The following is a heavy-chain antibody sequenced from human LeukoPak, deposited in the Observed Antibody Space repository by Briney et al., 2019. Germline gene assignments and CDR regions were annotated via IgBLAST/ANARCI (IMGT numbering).Heavy chain of an antibody. Sequence: HSGGSLRLSCAASGFTFSSYSMNWVRQAPGKGLEWVSYISSSGSTIYYADSVKGRFTISRDNAKNSLYLQMNSLRAEDTAVYYCARDRSVWDAFDIWGQGTMVTVSS. J-gene: IGHJ3*02. CDR1: GFTFSSYS. CDR2: ISSSGSTI. V-gene: IGHV3-48*04. D-gene: IGHD1-14*01. CDR3: ARDRSVWDAFDI.